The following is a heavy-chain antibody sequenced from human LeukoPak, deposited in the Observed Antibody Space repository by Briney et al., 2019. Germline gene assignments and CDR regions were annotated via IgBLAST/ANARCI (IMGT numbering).Heavy chain of an antibody. CDR3: ARHLNSYYGMDV. J-gene: IGHJ6*02. CDR1: GYRFTNYW. CDR2: IYPGDSDT. Sequence: GESLKISCQGSGYRFTNYWIGWLRQMPGKGLEWMGIIYPGDSDTRYSPSFQGQVTISADKSINTAYLQWSSLKASDTAMYYCARHLNSYYGMDVWGQGTTVTVSS. V-gene: IGHV5-51*01.